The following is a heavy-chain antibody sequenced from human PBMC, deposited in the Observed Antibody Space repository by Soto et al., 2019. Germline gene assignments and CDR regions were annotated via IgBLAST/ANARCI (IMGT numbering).Heavy chain of an antibody. CDR3: AIVNSSSSDHFDY. D-gene: IGHD6-6*01. CDR1: GFTFSSYA. CDR2: ISYDGSNK. V-gene: IGHV3-30-3*01. J-gene: IGHJ4*02. Sequence: VQLVESGGGVVQPGRSLRLSCAASGFTFSSYAMHWVRQAPGKGLEWVAGISYDGSNKYYADSVKGRFTISRDNSKNTLYLQMNSLRAEDTAVYYCAIVNSSSSDHFDYWGQGTLVTVSS.